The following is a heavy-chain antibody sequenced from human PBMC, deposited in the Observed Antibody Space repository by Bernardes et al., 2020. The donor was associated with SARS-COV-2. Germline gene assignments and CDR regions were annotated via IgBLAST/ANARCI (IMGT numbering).Heavy chain of an antibody. CDR3: ARDGLHVRFLEWLPEYYYGMDV. D-gene: IGHD3-3*01. Sequence: GGSLRLWCAASGFTFSSYWMSWVRQAPGKGLEWVANIKQDGSEKYYVDSVKGRFTISRDNAKNSLYLQMNSLRAEDTAVYYCARDGLHVRFLEWLPEYYYGMDVWGQGTTVTVSS. CDR2: IKQDGSEK. CDR1: GFTFSSYW. J-gene: IGHJ6*02. V-gene: IGHV3-7*01.